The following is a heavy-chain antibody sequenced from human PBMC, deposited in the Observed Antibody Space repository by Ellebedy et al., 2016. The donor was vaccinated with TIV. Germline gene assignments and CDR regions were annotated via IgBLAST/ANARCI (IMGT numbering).Heavy chain of an antibody. CDR1: GITFSTYS. Sequence: GESLKISCAASGITFSTYSMSWVRQAPGKGLEWVSGITASGGGTYYADSVKGRFTISRDNSKNMLYLQMNSLRAEETAVYYCAAQNYYDSSGAFDYWGQGTLVTVSS. D-gene: IGHD3-22*01. CDR2: ITASGGGT. CDR3: AAQNYYDSSGAFDY. V-gene: IGHV3-23*01. J-gene: IGHJ4*02.